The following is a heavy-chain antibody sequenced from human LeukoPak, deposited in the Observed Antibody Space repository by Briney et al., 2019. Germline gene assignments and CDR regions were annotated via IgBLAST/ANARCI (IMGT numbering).Heavy chain of an antibody. CDR3: TTYTRGY. CDR2: IKSKTDGRTT. V-gene: IGHV3-15*01. Sequence: GGSLRLSCAASGFTFSNAWMNWVRQAPGRGVEWVGRIKSKTDGRTTDYAAPVKSRFTISRDDSKNTLYLQMNSLKTEDTAVYYCTTYTRGYWGQGTLVPVSS. J-gene: IGHJ4*02. CDR1: GFTFSNAW. D-gene: IGHD2-2*02.